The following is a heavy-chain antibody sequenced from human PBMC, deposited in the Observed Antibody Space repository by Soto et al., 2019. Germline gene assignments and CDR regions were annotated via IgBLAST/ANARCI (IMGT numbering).Heavy chain of an antibody. D-gene: IGHD2-8*01. V-gene: IGHV1-69*13. CDR2: IIPIFGTA. CDR1: GGTFSSYA. CDR3: ARDRRLSSLMVYAMDPAAYYYYGMDV. Sequence: SVKVSCKASGGTFSSYAISWVRQAPVQGLEWMGGIIPIFGTANYAQKFQGRVTITADESTSTAYMELRSLRSEDTAVYYCARDRRLSSLMVYAMDPAAYYYYGMDVWGQGTTVTVSS. J-gene: IGHJ6*02.